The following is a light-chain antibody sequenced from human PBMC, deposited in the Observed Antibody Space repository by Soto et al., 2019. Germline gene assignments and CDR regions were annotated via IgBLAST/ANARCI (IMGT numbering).Light chain of an antibody. J-gene: IGKJ2*01. CDR3: QQYGSSPHT. Sequence: VLTQSPGTLSLSPGDRAALSCRASQSVNNNNLAWYQQKPGQAPRLLIYSASNRATGIPDRLSGSGSGTDFTLTISRLEPEDFSVYYCQQYGSSPHTFGQRTKLDIK. CDR2: SAS. CDR1: QSVNNNN. V-gene: IGKV3-20*01.